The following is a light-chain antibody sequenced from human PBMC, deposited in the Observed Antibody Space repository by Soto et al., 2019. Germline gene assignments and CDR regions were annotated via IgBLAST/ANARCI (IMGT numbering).Light chain of an antibody. V-gene: IGKV4-1*01. J-gene: IGKJ4*01. Sequence: DVVMTQSPDSLSVSLGKRATINCKSNQSLLYSSNNKNYLAWYQQIPGQPPKLLIYRTSTRESGVPDRFSGSGSGTDFTLTISSLQAEDVAVYYCQQYYSTPLTLGGGTKVDIK. CDR2: RTS. CDR1: QSLLYSSNNKNY. CDR3: QQYYSTPLT.